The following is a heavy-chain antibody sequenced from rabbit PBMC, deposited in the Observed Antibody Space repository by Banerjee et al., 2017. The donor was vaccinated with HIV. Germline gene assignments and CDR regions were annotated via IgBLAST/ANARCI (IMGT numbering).Heavy chain of an antibody. V-gene: IGHV1S40*01. D-gene: IGHD7-1*01. J-gene: IGHJ4*01. CDR1: GFTLSSND. CDR2: IYAGSSGST. CDR3: ARDWTGSAGTYSVYFDL. Sequence: QSLEESGGGLVQPEGSLTLTCTSSGFTLSSNDMCWVRQAPGKGLEYIACIYAGSSGSTYYASWAKGRFTISKTSSTTVTLQMTSLTAADTATYFCARDWTGSAGTYSVYFDLWGPGTLVTDS.